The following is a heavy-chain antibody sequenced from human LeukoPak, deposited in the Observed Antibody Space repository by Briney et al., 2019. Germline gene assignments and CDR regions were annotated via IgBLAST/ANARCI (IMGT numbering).Heavy chain of an antibody. D-gene: IGHD1-26*01. CDR2: IYYSGST. Sequence: SETLSLTYTVSGGSISSGSYYWSWIRQPPGKRLEWIGTIYYSGSTNYNPPLKSRVTISVDTSKNQFSLKLSSVTAADTAAYYCARAAGRDTTSGLDFDYWGQGTLVTVSS. CDR1: GGSISSGSYY. V-gene: IGHV4-39*07. CDR3: ARAAGRDTTSGLDFDY. J-gene: IGHJ4*02.